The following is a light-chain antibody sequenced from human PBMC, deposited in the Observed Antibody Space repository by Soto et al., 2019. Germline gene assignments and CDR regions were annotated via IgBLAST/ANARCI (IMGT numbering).Light chain of an antibody. V-gene: IGLV2-23*02. CDR3: CSYAGSSTLYV. J-gene: IGLJ1*01. CDR2: EVG. Sequence: QSVLTQPASVSVSPGQSITISCTGTSSDVGSYNLVSWYQQRPGKAPKLMIYEVGKRPSGVSNRFSGSKSGNTASLTISGLQAEDEADYYCCSYAGSSTLYVFGTGTKVTVL. CDR1: SSDVGSYNL.